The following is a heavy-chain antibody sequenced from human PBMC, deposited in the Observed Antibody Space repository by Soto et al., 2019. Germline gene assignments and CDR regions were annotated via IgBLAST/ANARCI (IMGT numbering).Heavy chain of an antibody. CDR3: ARDGAYCSSTRCYKDYYYGMDV. CDR1: GFTFSSYG. CDR2: IWYDGSNK. V-gene: IGHV3-33*01. Sequence: AGGSLRLSCAASGFTFSSYGMHWVRQAPGKGLEWVAVIWYDGSNKYYADSVKGRLTISRDNSKNTLYLKMNSLRAEDTAVYYCARDGAYCSSTRCYKDYYYGMDVWGQGTTVTAP. D-gene: IGHD2-2*02. J-gene: IGHJ6*02.